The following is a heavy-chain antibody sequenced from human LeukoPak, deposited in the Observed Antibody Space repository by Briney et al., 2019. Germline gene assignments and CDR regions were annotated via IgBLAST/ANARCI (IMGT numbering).Heavy chain of an antibody. Sequence: PGGSLRLSCAASGFTFSSYAMHWVRQAPGKGLEWVAFIHYDGSNNYYADSVKGRFTISRDNSKNTLYLQMNSLRAEDTAVYYCAKDPYRGTSTVAFDYWGQGTLVTVSS. CDR1: GFTFSSYA. CDR3: AKDPYRGTSTVAFDY. V-gene: IGHV3-30*02. D-gene: IGHD4-23*01. J-gene: IGHJ4*02. CDR2: IHYDGSNN.